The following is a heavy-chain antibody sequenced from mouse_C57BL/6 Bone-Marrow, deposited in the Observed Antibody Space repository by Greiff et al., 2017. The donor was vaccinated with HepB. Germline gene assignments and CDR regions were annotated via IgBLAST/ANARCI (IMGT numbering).Heavy chain of an antibody. Sequence: VQLQQSGTVLARPGASVKMSCKTSGYTFTSYWMHWVKQRPGQGLAWIGAIYPGNSDTSYHQKFKGKAKLTAVTAASTAYMELSSLTNEDSAVYYCTRRDSSYYCAMDYWGQGTSVTVSS. CDR2: IYPGNSDT. V-gene: IGHV1-5*01. CDR3: TRRDSSYYCAMDY. D-gene: IGHD1-1*01. J-gene: IGHJ4*01. CDR1: GYTFTSYW.